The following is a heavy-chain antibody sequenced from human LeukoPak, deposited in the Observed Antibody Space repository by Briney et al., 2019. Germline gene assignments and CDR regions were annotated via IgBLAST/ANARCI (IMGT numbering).Heavy chain of an antibody. D-gene: IGHD6-13*01. V-gene: IGHV1-46*01. J-gene: IGHJ1*01. CDR3: ARGVGMVGTAAAGLAEYFQH. Sequence: ASVKVSCKASGYTFTGYYMHWVRQAPGQGLEWMGIINPSGGSTSYAQKFQGRVTMTRDMSTSTVYMELSSLRSEDTAVYYCARGVGMVGTAAAGLAEYFQHWGQGTLVTVSS. CDR2: INPSGGST. CDR1: GYTFTGYY.